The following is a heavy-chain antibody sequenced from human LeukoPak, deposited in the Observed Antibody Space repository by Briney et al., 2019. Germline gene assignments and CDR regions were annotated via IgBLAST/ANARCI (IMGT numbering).Heavy chain of an antibody. D-gene: IGHD2-21*01. J-gene: IGHJ5*02. V-gene: IGHV1-69*04. Sequence: SVKVSCKASGGTFSGYAISWVRQAPGQGLEWMGRIIPMLDIANYAQKFQGRVTINADKSTTTAYMELSSLRSEDTAVYYCAHAITGGSWFDPWGQGTLVTVSS. CDR3: AHAITGGSWFDP. CDR2: IIPMLDIA. CDR1: GGTFSGYA.